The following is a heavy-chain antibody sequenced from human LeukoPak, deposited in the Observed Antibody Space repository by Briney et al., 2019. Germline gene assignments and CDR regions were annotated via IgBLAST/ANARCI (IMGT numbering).Heavy chain of an antibody. D-gene: IGHD1-7*01. V-gene: IGHV4-38-2*02. CDR3: ARGFWNSAFDS. Sequence: PSETLSLTCSVSGYSISSGFYWGWIRQPPGKGLEWIGYIYHSGRSSYNPSLKSRVTISPDTSKNQFSLKLNSVTAADTAVYYCARGFWNSAFDSWGQGTLVTVSS. J-gene: IGHJ4*02. CDR1: GYSISSGFY. CDR2: IYHSGRS.